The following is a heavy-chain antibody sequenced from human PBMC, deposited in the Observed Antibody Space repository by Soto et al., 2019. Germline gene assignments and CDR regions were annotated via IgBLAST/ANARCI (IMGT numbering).Heavy chain of an antibody. J-gene: IGHJ4*02. D-gene: IGHD3-22*01. CDR3: AKEGYYDSSGYFNFDY. Sequence: GGSLRLSCAASGFTFSSYAMSWVRQAPGKGLEWVSAISGSGGSTYYADSVKGRFTISRENSKNTLYLQMNSLRAEDTAVYYCAKEGYYDSSGYFNFDYWGQGTLVTVSS. CDR1: GFTFSSYA. CDR2: ISGSGGST. V-gene: IGHV3-23*01.